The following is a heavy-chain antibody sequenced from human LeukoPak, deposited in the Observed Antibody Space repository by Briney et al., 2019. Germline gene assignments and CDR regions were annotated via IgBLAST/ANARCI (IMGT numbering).Heavy chain of an antibody. Sequence: ASVKVSCKASGYTFTSYGISWVRQAPGQGLEWMGWISAYNGNTNYAQKLQGRVTMTTDTSTGTAYMELRSLRSDDTAAYYCARGGDIVVVPANGGLDVWGKGTTVTVSS. D-gene: IGHD2-2*01. CDR3: ARGGDIVVVPANGGLDV. CDR2: ISAYNGNT. V-gene: IGHV1-18*01. J-gene: IGHJ6*04. CDR1: GYTFTSYG.